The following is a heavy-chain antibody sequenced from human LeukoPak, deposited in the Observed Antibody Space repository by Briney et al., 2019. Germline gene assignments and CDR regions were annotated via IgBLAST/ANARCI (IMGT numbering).Heavy chain of an antibody. V-gene: IGHV3-48*01. CDR2: ISDSSSSK. D-gene: IGHD1-14*01. J-gene: IGHJ1*01. CDR3: ATGTVGTTSRFQH. Sequence: PGGSLRLSCAASGFTFSVYSMNWVRQAPGKGLEWLSYISDSSSSKYYADSVKGRFTISRDNAKNSLYLQMKSLRAADAAVYYCATGTVGTTSRFQHWGQGTLVTVSS. CDR1: GFTFSVYS.